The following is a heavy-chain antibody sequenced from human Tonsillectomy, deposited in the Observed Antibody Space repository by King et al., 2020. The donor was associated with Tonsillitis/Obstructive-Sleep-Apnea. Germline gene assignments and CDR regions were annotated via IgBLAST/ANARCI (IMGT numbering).Heavy chain of an antibody. V-gene: IGHV3-9*01. Sequence: VQLVESGGGLVQPGRSLRLSCAASGFTFDDYAMHWVRQAPGKGLEWVSGISWNSGSIHYADSVKGRFTISRDNAKNSLYLKMDSLRAEDTALYYCAKDPSSSPYYYYYMDVWGKGTTVTVSS. D-gene: IGHD6-6*01. CDR3: AKDPSSSPYYYYYMDV. J-gene: IGHJ6*03. CDR1: GFTFDDYA. CDR2: ISWNSGSI.